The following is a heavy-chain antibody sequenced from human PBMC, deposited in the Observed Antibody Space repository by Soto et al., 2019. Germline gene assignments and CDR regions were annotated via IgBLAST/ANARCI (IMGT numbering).Heavy chain of an antibody. D-gene: IGHD2-15*01. CDR2: ISYDGSNK. CDR3: AKDSNIVVVVAATGGPDY. CDR1: GFTFSSYG. Sequence: GGSLRLSCAASGFTFSSYGMHWVRQAPGKGLEWVAVISYDGSNKYYADSVKGRFTISRDNSKNTLYLQMNSLRAEDTAVYFFAKDSNIVVVVAATGGPDYWGQGTLVTVSS. J-gene: IGHJ4*02. V-gene: IGHV3-30*18.